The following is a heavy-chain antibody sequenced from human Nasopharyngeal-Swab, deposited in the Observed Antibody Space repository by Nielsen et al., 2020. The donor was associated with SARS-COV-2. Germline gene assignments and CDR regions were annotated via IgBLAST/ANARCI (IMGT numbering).Heavy chain of an antibody. J-gene: IGHJ6*02. V-gene: IGHV3-23*01. D-gene: IGHD3-3*01. CDR2: ISGSGGST. CDR3: ARAEPYDFWSGYMPFYGMDV. Sequence: WIRQPPGKGLEWVSAISGSGGSTHYADSVKGRFTISRDNSKNTLYLQMNSLGAEDTAVYYCARAEPYDFWSGYMPFYGMDVWGQGTTVTVSS.